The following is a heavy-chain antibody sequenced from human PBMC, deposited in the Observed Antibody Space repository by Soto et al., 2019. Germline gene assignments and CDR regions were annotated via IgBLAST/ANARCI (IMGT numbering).Heavy chain of an antibody. CDR3: ARVPSSSSNDYYYYYGMDV. CDR1: GFTFSSYS. V-gene: IGHV3-21*01. J-gene: IGHJ6*02. Sequence: GGSLRLSCAASGFTFSSYSMNWVRHAPGKGLEWVSSISSSSSYIYYADSVKGRFTISRDNAKNSLYLQMNSLRAEDTAVYYCARVPSSSSNDYYYYYGMDVWGQGTTVTVSS. D-gene: IGHD6-6*01. CDR2: ISSSSSYI.